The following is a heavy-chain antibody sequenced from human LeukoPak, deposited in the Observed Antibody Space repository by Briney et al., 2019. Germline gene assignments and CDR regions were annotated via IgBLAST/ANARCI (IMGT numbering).Heavy chain of an antibody. CDR3: ARDGHGVPLDY. J-gene: IGHJ4*02. V-gene: IGHV3-30-3*01. D-gene: IGHD4-17*01. CDR2: ISYDGTEK. CDR1: GLIFSSYA. Sequence: GGSQRLSCAASGLIFSSYAMHWVRQAPGKGLEWVAVISYDGTEKYYGDSVKGRFTISRDNSKNTLYLQINSLRAEDTALYYCARDGHGVPLDYWGQGTLVTVSP.